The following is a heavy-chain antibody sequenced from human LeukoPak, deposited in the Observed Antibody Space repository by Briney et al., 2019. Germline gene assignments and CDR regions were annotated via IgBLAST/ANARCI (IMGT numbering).Heavy chain of an antibody. CDR3: TTAKNDY. V-gene: IGHV3-48*01. J-gene: IGHJ4*02. CDR2: ITGSSDTI. CDR1: GFTFSSYS. Sequence: GGSLRLSCAASGFTFSSYSMNWVRQASGKRLEWVSYITGSSDTIYYADSVRGRFTISRDNARNSLFLQMNSLRAEDTAVYYCTTAKNDYWGQGTLVTVSS.